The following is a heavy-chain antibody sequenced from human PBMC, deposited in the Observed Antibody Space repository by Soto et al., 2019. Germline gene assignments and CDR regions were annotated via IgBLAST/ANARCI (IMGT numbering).Heavy chain of an antibody. CDR3: VRQGIGVLHGLVDV. CDR1: GDSISSYS. V-gene: IGHV4-59*08. CDR2: FRSGGGT. Sequence: SETLSLTCTVSGDSISSYSLAWIRQPPEKGLEWIGYFRSGGGTSYNPSLKSRVAISADTSMKQSSLRLSSVTAADTAVYYCVRQGIGVLHGLVDVWGQGTTVTVSS. D-gene: IGHD3-10*01. J-gene: IGHJ6*02.